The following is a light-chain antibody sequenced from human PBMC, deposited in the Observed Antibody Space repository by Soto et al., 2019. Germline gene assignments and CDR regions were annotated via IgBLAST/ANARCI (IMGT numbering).Light chain of an antibody. CDR2: AAS. CDR3: QQSYSTPST. J-gene: IGKJ1*01. CDR1: QNIAGY. V-gene: IGKV1-39*01. Sequence: DIQMTQSPSSLSASVGDRVTITCRASQNIAGYLNWYQQRPGKAPKLLIFAASNLQSGVPSRFSGSGSGTDFTLATSSLQPEDFAAYYCQQSYSTPSTFGQGTMVEIK.